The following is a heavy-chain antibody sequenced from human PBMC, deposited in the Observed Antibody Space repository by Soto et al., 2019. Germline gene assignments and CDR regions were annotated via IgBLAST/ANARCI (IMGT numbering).Heavy chain of an antibody. CDR1: GGSISSSSYY. CDR3: ARQTGGFGYYFDY. CDR2: IYHSGST. V-gene: IGHV4-39*01. Sequence: QLQLQESGPGLVKPSETLSLTCTVSGGSISSSSYYWGWIRQPPGKKLEWIGAIYHSGSTYYHPSIKSRVTISVDTSKSQFSLRLTSLTAADTAVYFCARQTGGFGYYFDYWGQGTLVTVSS. D-gene: IGHD3-16*01. J-gene: IGHJ4*02.